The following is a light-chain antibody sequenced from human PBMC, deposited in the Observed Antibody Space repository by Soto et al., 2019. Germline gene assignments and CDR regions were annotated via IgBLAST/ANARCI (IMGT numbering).Light chain of an antibody. J-gene: IGLJ1*01. CDR3: GTWDSSLSAYV. V-gene: IGLV1-51*02. Sequence: QSVLTQPPPGSAGPGEKVTISFSWNSSTIGNNYVSWYQQLPGTAPKLLIYENNKRPSGIPDRFSGSKSGTSATLGITGLQTGDEADYYCGTWDSSLSAYVFGTGTKVTVL. CDR1: SSTIGNNY. CDR2: ENN.